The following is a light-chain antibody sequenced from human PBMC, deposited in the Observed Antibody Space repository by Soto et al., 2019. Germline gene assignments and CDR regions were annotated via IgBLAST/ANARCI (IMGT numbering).Light chain of an antibody. Sequence: EIVLTQSPGTLSWSPGERATLSCRASQSVRTNYLAWYQHKPGLAPRLLISGASNRATGIPDRFSGSGSGTDFTLTISRLEPEDFAVYFCQQYGGSPLTFGGGTKVEIK. J-gene: IGKJ4*01. V-gene: IGKV3-20*01. CDR2: GAS. CDR3: QQYGGSPLT. CDR1: QSVRTNY.